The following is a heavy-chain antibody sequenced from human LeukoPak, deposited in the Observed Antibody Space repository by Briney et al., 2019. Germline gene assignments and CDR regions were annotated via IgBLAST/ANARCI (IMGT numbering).Heavy chain of an antibody. D-gene: IGHD3/OR15-3a*01. CDR1: GGSITSGGYY. Sequence: SQTLSLTCTVSGGSITSGGYYWTWIRQHPGKGLEWIGYIYYSGSTYYSPSLESRVSMSLDTSKNQFSLNLSSVTAANTAVYYCARGRTNFDSWGQGTLVTVSS. CDR2: IYYSGST. V-gene: IGHV4-31*03. CDR3: ARGRTNFDS. J-gene: IGHJ4*02.